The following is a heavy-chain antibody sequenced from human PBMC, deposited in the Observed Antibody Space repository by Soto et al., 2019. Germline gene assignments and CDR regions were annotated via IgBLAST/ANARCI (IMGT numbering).Heavy chain of an antibody. CDR3: ARGAGWWGY. CDR1: GGSISDYY. CDR2: ISYIGST. D-gene: IGHD2-15*01. Sequence: QVQLQESGPGLVKPSETLSLTCTVSGGSISDYYWSWIRQPPGKGLEWIGYISYIGSTNYNPSLKSRVTISLDTYKKQFFLKLRSVTAADAAVYYCARGAGWWGYWGQGALVTFSS. V-gene: IGHV4-59*08. J-gene: IGHJ1*01.